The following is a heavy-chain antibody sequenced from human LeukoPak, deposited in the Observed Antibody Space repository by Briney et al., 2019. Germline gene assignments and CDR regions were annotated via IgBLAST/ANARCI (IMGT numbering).Heavy chain of an antibody. CDR3: ARGQLGSGMDDP. Sequence: SETLSLTCTVTGVSITSYYWSWIRQPPGKGLEWIGYIYHSGSAKYNPSLKSRATILVDTSKNQFSLKLTSVTAADTAVYYCARGQLGSGMDDPWGQGTLVTVSS. D-gene: IGHD3-10*01. J-gene: IGHJ5*02. CDR1: GVSITSYY. V-gene: IGHV4-59*01. CDR2: IYHSGSA.